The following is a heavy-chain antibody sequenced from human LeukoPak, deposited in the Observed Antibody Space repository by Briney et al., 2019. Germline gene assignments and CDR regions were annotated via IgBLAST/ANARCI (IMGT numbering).Heavy chain of an antibody. CDR1: GFTFSSYG. CDR2: IWYDGSNK. CDR3: ARDESRDTMIVVLPAGY. V-gene: IGHV3-33*08. J-gene: IGHJ4*02. D-gene: IGHD3-22*01. Sequence: GGSLRLSCAASGFTFSSYGMHWVRQAPGKGLEWVAVIWYDGSNKYYADSVKGRFTISRDNSKNTLYLQMNGLRAEDTAVYYCARDESRDTMIVVLPAGYWGQGTLVTVSS.